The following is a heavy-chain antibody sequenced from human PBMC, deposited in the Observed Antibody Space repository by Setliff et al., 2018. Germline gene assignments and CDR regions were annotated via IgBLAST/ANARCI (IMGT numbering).Heavy chain of an antibody. CDR2: IYTSGST. CDR1: GGSISSGSYY. CDR3: ARVLNWFDP. Sequence: SETLSLTCTVSGGSISSGSYYWSWIRQPAGKGLEWIGRIYTSGSTNHNPSLKSRVTISVDTSKNQFSLKLSSVTAADTAVYYCARVLNWFDPWGQGTLVTVSS. J-gene: IGHJ5*02. V-gene: IGHV4-61*02. D-gene: IGHD1-26*01.